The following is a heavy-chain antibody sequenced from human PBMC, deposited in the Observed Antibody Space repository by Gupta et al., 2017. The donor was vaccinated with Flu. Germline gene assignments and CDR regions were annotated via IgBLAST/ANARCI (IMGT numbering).Heavy chain of an antibody. V-gene: IGHV3-15*01. D-gene: IGHD1-26*01. J-gene: IGHJ3*01. Sequence: EVQLVESGGGLVKPGGSLRLSCTASGFTFTNAWMTWVRQAPGRGLELVGRIKSNPDGGTSDYARPVEGRFRISRDDSKNMLYLQMNSLKIGDTAVYYGTKDTSGGYAYDVWGQGTLGTVSS. CDR3: TKDTSGGYAYDV. CDR2: IKSNPDGGTS. CDR1: GFTFTNAW.